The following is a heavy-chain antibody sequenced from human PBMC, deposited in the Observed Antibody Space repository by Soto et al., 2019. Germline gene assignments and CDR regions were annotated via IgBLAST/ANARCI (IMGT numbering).Heavy chain of an antibody. CDR1: GGTFSSYT. CDR3: ARDCSSTSCYLN. V-gene: IGHV1-69*04. Sequence: SVKVSCKASGGTFSSYTISWVRQAPGQGLEWMGRIIPILGIANYAQKFQGRVTITADKSTSTAYMELSSLRSEDTAVYYCARDCSSTSCYLNWGQGTLVTVSS. D-gene: IGHD2-2*01. CDR2: IIPILGIA. J-gene: IGHJ4*02.